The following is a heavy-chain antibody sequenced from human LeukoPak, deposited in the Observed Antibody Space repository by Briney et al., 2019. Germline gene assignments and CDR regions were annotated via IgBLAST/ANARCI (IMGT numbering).Heavy chain of an antibody. D-gene: IGHD3-22*01. CDR2: INSDGRTT. J-gene: IGHJ4*02. CDR1: GFTFSNNW. Sequence: GGSLKLSCPASGFTFSNNWMNWVRQAQGKGLVWVSRINSDGRTTTYADSVKGRFTISRDNAKNTLYLQMNSLRAEDTAVYYCAMIKEGWGQGTLVTVSS. V-gene: IGHV3-74*01. CDR3: AMIKEG.